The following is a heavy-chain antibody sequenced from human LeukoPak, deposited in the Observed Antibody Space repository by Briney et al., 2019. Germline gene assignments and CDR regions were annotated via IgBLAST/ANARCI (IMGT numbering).Heavy chain of an antibody. Sequence: TSETLSLTCTVSGGSITSGGYYWSWIRQHPEKGLVWIVYIYSSGTTYFNPSLKSRVTISLDTSEHQFSLNLNSVTAADTAVYYCARAYGSGSAYNRYFDYWGQGALVTVSS. CDR2: IYSSGTT. J-gene: IGHJ4*02. CDR3: ARAYGSGSAYNRYFDY. D-gene: IGHD3-10*01. V-gene: IGHV4-31*03. CDR1: GGSITSGGYY.